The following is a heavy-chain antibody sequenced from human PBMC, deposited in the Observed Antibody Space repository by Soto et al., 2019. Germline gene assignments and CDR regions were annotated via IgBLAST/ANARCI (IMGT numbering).Heavy chain of an antibody. CDR2: ISGSGGST. D-gene: IGHD1-26*01. CDR3: AKGPYSGSYQVMDV. J-gene: IGHJ6*02. V-gene: IGHV3-23*01. Sequence: EVQLLESGGGLVQPGGSLRLSCAASGFTFSSYAMSWVRQAPGKGLEWVSAISGSGGSTYYADSVKGRFTISRDNSKNPLYPQMNSLRAEDTAVYYCAKGPYSGSYQVMDVWGQGTTVTVSS. CDR1: GFTFSSYA.